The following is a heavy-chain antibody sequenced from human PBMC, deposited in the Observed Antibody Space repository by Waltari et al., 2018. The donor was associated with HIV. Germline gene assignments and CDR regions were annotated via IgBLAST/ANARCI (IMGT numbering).Heavy chain of an antibody. V-gene: IGHV4-39*07. CDR1: GGSISSSSYF. CDR2: IYYSGST. J-gene: IGHJ1*01. CDR3: ARIINEDGLPYFQH. D-gene: IGHD3-10*01. Sequence: QLQLQESGPGLVKPSETLSLTCTVSGGSISSSSYFWGWIRQPPGKGLEWIGSIYYSGSTYYNPSLKSRVTISVDTSKNQFSLKLSSVTAADTAVYYCARIINEDGLPYFQHWGQGTLVTVSS.